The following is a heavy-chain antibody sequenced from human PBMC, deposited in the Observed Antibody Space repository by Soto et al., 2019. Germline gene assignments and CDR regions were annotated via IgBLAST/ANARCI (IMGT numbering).Heavy chain of an antibody. Sequence: SVKVSCKASGGSFGKSAINWVRQAPGQGYEWMGGIIPVFRSANYAQRFRGRITITADEYTSTVYLYLNDLRSDDTAVYYCARRYCASDNCPLFYYFVDLWGLGTTVTVSS. J-gene: IGHJ6*02. CDR2: IIPVFRSA. CDR3: ARRYCASDNCPLFYYFVDL. V-gene: IGHV1-69*13. CDR1: GGSFGKSA. D-gene: IGHD2-21*02.